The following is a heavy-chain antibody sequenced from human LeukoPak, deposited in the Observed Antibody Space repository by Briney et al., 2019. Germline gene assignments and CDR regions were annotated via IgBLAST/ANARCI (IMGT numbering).Heavy chain of an antibody. D-gene: IGHD6-13*01. V-gene: IGHV3-48*01. J-gene: IGHJ4*02. CDR1: GFTFSVYS. CDR3: ARVRYSSSWYYFDY. CDR2: MTSDMRTI. Sequence: PGGSLRLSCAAPGFTFSVYSMNWVRQAPGKGLEWVSYMTSDMRTIYYADSVKGRFTISRDNAQKSLYLQMNSLRAEDTAVYYCARVRYSSSWYYFDYWGQGTLVTVSS.